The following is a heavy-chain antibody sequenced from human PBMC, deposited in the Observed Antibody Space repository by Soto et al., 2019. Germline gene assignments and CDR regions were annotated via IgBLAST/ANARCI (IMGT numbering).Heavy chain of an antibody. J-gene: IGHJ4*02. CDR1: GYTFTSYA. CDR3: ARDTAMALPDA. V-gene: IGHV1-18*01. Sequence: QVQLVQSGTEVKKPGASVKVSCKASGYTFTSYAISWVRQAPGQGLEWMGWINPYNGNTNYAQKPQGRVTMTTDTSKSTASMELRSLRSDDTAVYYCARDTAMALPDAWGQGTLVTVSS. CDR2: INPYNGNT. D-gene: IGHD5-18*01.